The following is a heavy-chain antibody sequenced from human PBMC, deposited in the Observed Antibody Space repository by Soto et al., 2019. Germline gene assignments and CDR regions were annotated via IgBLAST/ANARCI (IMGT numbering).Heavy chain of an antibody. CDR1: GYTLTTYH. CDR3: ARRALGSIDY. V-gene: IGHV1-46*01. J-gene: IGHJ4*02. Sequence: QVQLVQSGAEVKKPGASVKVSCKASGYTLTTYHMHWVRQAPGQGLEWMGITNPNDAGTTYAQKFQGRATVTRDTSTSTLYMELNSLRSEDTAVYYCARRALGSIDYWGQGTLVTVSS. CDR2: TNPNDAGT.